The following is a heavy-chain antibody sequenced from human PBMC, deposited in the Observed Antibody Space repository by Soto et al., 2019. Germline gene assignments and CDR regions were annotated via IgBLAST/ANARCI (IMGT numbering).Heavy chain of an antibody. CDR3: ARDRESSPQLWPLDDAIDI. CDR1: GYTFTSYY. V-gene: IGHV1-46*01. Sequence: ASVKVSFKASGYTFTSYYMHWVRQAPGQGLEWMGIINPSGGSTSYAQKFQGRVTMTRDTSTSTVYMELSSLRSEDTAVYYCARDRESSPQLWPLDDAIDIWGQGTMVTVSS. CDR2: INPSGGST. D-gene: IGHD5-18*01. J-gene: IGHJ3*02.